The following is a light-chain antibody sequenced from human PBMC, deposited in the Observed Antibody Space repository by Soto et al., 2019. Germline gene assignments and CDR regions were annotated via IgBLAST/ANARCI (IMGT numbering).Light chain of an antibody. J-gene: IGLJ1*01. CDR3: SSYTGSSTYV. CDR1: SSDVGGYNF. CDR2: DVS. Sequence: SALTQPASVSGSPGQSITISCTGTSSDVGGYNFVSWYQQHPGKAPKLLIYDVSDRPSGVSSRFSGSKSGNTASLTISGLQAEDEADYYCSSYTGSSTYVFGTGTKLTVL. V-gene: IGLV2-14*01.